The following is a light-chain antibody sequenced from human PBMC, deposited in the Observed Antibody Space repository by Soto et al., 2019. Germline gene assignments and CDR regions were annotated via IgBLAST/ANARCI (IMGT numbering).Light chain of an antibody. J-gene: IGLJ2*01. CDR1: SSDVGGYNY. Sequence: QSALTQPASVSGSPGQSITISCTGTSSDVGGYNYVSWYQQHPGKAPKLMIYEVSNRPSGVSNRFSGSKSGNTASLTISGLPAEDEADYCCSSYTSSSTLVVFGGGTKLTVL. V-gene: IGLV2-14*01. CDR3: SSYTSSSTLVV. CDR2: EVS.